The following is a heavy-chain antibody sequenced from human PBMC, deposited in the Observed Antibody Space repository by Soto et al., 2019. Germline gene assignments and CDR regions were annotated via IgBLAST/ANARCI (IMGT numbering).Heavy chain of an antibody. D-gene: IGHD2-21*01. CDR3: ARGNVVAIDY. J-gene: IGHJ4*02. CDR2: IYHSGST. CDR1: GGSISSGGYS. V-gene: IGHV4-30-2*01. Sequence: SETRSLTCAVSGGSISSGGYSWSWIREPPGKGLEWIGYIYHSGSTYYPPSLKSRVTISVDRSKNQFSLKLSSVTAAETAVYYCARGNVVAIDYWGQGTLVTVSS.